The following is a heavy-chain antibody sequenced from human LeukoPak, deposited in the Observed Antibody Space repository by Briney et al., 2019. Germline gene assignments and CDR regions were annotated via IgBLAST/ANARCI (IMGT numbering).Heavy chain of an antibody. Sequence: GGSLRLSCAASGFTFMSYAMSWVRQAPGKGLEWVAVIWYDGSNKYYADSVKGRFTISRDNSKNTLYLQMNSLRAEDTAVYYCARSITMVRGVINYGMDVWGQGTTVTVSS. CDR2: IWYDGSNK. CDR1: GFTFMSYA. J-gene: IGHJ6*02. D-gene: IGHD3-10*01. CDR3: ARSITMVRGVINYGMDV. V-gene: IGHV3-33*08.